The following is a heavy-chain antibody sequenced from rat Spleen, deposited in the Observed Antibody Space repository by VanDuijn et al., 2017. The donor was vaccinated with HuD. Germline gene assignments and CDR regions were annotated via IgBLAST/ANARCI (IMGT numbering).Heavy chain of an antibody. J-gene: IGHJ1*01. V-gene: IGHV5-7*01. Sequence: EVQLVESGGGLVQPGRSLKLSCAVSGFTFSDNYMAWVRQAPTKGLEWVATISHDGSSTYYRDPEKGRFTVSRDNAKSTLYLQMDSLRSEDTATYYCARREYTTDWYFDFWGPGTMVTVSS. CDR3: ARREYTTDWYFDF. CDR2: ISHDGSST. CDR1: GFTFSDNY. D-gene: IGHD1-6*01.